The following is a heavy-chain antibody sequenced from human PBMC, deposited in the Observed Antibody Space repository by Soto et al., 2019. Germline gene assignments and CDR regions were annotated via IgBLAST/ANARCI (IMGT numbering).Heavy chain of an antibody. Sequence: PGGSLRLSCAASGFTFSDHFMTWIRQAPGKGLEWISYISGDGRGIYQPDSVKGRFTVSRDNAKNSVYLQMSSLRAEDTAIYYCAGDPYYYASDYWGQGTLVTVSS. CDR1: GFTFSDHF. V-gene: IGHV3-11*01. J-gene: IGHJ4*02. CDR2: ISGDGRGI. D-gene: IGHD3-10*01. CDR3: AGDPYYYASDY.